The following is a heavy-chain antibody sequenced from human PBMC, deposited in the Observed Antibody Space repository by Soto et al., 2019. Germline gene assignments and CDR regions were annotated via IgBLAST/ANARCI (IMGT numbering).Heavy chain of an antibody. V-gene: IGHV3-72*01. CDR3: ALGGGFQH. CDR1: GLTFSDHY. Sequence: EVQLVESGGGLVQPGGSLRLSCAASGLTFSDHYSDWVRQAPGKGLEWVGRSRNKANSYTTEYAASVNGRFTLSRDDSTNSVYLQMNSLKSGDTAVYYCALGGGFQHWGQGTLVTVSS. J-gene: IGHJ1*01. CDR2: SRNKANSYTT. D-gene: IGHD3-16*01.